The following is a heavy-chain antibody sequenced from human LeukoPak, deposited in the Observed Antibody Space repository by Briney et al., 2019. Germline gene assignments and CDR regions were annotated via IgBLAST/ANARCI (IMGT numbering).Heavy chain of an antibody. CDR2: ISGSGGST. J-gene: IGHJ6*02. D-gene: IGHD3-10*01. V-gene: IGHV3-23*01. CDR1: GFTFSSYA. Sequence: GGSLRLSCAASGFTFSSYAMSWVCQAPGKGLEWVSAISGSGGSTYYADSVKGRFTISRDNSKNTLYLQMNSLRAEDTAVYYCAKDQGSYYYYYGMDVWGQGTTVTVSS. CDR3: AKDQGSYYYYYGMDV.